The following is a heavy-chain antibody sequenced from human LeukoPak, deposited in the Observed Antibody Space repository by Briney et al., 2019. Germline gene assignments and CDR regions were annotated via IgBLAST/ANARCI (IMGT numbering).Heavy chain of an antibody. CDR1: GFTFSSYE. Sequence: GGSLRLSCAASGFTFSSYEMNWVRQAPGKGLEWVSYISSSGSTIYYADSLKGRFTISRDNAKNSLYMQMNSLRAEDTAVYYCAREGVIRGIPFDYWGQGTLVTVSS. D-gene: IGHD3-10*01. CDR3: AREGVIRGIPFDY. V-gene: IGHV3-48*03. J-gene: IGHJ4*02. CDR2: ISSSGSTI.